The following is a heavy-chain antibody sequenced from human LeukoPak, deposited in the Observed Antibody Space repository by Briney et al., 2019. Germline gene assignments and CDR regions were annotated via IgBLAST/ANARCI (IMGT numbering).Heavy chain of an antibody. J-gene: IGHJ4*02. CDR1: GGSFSGYY. CDR2: INHSGST. CDR3: ARGYGGNSPFDY. Sequence: SETLSLTCAVYGGSFSGYYWSWIRQPPGKGLEWIGEINHSGSTNYNPSLKSRVTISVDTSKNQSSLKLSSVTAADTAVYYCARGYGGNSPFDYWGQGTLVTVSS. D-gene: IGHD4-23*01. V-gene: IGHV4-34*01.